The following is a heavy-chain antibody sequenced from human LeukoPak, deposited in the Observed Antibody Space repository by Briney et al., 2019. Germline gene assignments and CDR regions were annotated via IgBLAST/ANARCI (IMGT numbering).Heavy chain of an antibody. D-gene: IGHD3-9*01. J-gene: IGHJ3*02. CDR1: GFTFSSYG. CDR2: ISYDGSNK. Sequence: GGSLRLSCAASGFTFSSYGMHWVRQAPGKGLEWVAVISYDGSNKYYADSVKGRFTISRDNSKNTLYLQMNSLRAEDTAVYYCAKVAVKYYDILTGLDAFDIWGQGTMATVSS. V-gene: IGHV3-30*18. CDR3: AKVAVKYYDILTGLDAFDI.